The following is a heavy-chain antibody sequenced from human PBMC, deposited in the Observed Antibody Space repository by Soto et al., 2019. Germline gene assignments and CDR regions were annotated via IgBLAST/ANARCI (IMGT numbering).Heavy chain of an antibody. CDR3: ARGLITGSHYSGGWYYFDS. J-gene: IGHJ4*02. CDR1: GESFSGYI. V-gene: IGHV4-34*01. D-gene: IGHD6-19*01. Sequence: QVQLQPWGAGLLKPSETLSLTCAVYGESFSGYIWTWIRQTRGKGLQWIGQINHSGSASYNPSLKSRVSISVHTSNSQFSLELSSVTAADTAVYYCARGLITGSHYSGGWYYFDSWGQGTQVTVSS. CDR2: INHSGSA.